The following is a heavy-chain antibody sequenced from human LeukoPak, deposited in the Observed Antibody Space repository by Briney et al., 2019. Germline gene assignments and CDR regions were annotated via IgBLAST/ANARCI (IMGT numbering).Heavy chain of an antibody. D-gene: IGHD4-4*01. V-gene: IGHV3-48*02. Sequence: GGSLRLSCAASGFTFSSYSMNWVRQAPGKGLEWVSYISSSSTIYYADSVKGRFTISRDNAKNSLYLQMNSLRDEDTAVYYCARERGTVTTSWGQGTLVTVSS. CDR1: GFTFSSYS. CDR3: ARERGTVTTS. CDR2: ISSSSTI. J-gene: IGHJ5*02.